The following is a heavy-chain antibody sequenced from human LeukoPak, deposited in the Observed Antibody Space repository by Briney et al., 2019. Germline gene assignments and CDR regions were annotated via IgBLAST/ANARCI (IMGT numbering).Heavy chain of an antibody. Sequence: GGSLRLSCAASGFTFSSYAMSWVRQAPGKGLEWVSAISGSGGSTYYADSVKGRFTISRDNSKNTLYLQMNSLRAEDTAVYYCAKVWPYSSGWSYYFDYWGQGTLVTVSS. CDR2: ISGSGGST. V-gene: IGHV3-23*01. CDR3: AKVWPYSSGWSYYFDY. CDR1: GFTFSSYA. D-gene: IGHD6-19*01. J-gene: IGHJ4*02.